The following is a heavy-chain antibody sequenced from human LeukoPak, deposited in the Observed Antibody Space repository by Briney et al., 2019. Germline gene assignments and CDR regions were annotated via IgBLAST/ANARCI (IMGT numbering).Heavy chain of an antibody. J-gene: IGHJ4*02. D-gene: IGHD3-9*01. V-gene: IGHV3-23*01. CDR2: ISGSGGST. CDR1: GFTFSSYA. Sequence: GGSLRLSCAASGFTFSSYAMSWVRQAPGKGLEWVSVISGSGGSTDYADSVKGRFTISRDNSKNTLYLQMNSLRAEDTAIYYCAKNYDIWDYWGQGTLVTVSS. CDR3: AKNYDIWDY.